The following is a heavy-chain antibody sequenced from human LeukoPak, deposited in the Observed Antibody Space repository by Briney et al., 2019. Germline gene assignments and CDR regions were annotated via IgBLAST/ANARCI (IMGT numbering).Heavy chain of an antibody. V-gene: IGHV3-23*01. CDR3: VKRSYSGTYYYDY. CDR2: ITGSGGST. CDR1: EFTFSDYA. D-gene: IGHD5-12*01. J-gene: IGHJ4*02. Sequence: GGSLILSCVASEFTFSDYAMSWVRQAPGKGLEWVSAITGSGGSTYYADSVKGRFTISRDNSKNTLYLQMSSLRAEDTAVFYCVKRSYSGTYYYDYWGQGTLVTVSS.